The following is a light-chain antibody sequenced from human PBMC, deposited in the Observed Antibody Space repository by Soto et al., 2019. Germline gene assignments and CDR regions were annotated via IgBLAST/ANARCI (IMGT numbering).Light chain of an antibody. Sequence: EIAMTQSPATLSVSPGERATLSCRASQSVSSNLAWYQQKPGQAPRLLLYGASTRATGIPGRFSGSGSGTDFTLTISSLQSEDFAVYYCQQHNYWPSFGQGTKLEIK. J-gene: IGKJ2*01. CDR1: QSVSSN. V-gene: IGKV3-15*01. CDR2: GAS. CDR3: QQHNYWPS.